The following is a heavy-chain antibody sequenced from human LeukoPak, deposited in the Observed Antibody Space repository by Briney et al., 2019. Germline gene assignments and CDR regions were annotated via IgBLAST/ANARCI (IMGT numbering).Heavy chain of an antibody. CDR2: ISAYNGNT. J-gene: IGHJ5*02. D-gene: IGHD4-17*01. CDR1: GYTFTSYG. CDR3: ARDEAAGANNWFDP. V-gene: IGHV1-18*01. Sequence: GASVKVSCKASGYTFTSYGISWVRQAPGQGLERMGWISAYNGNTNYAQKLQGRVTMTTDTSTSTAYMELRSLRSDDTAVYYCARDEAAGANNWFDPWGQGTLVTVSS.